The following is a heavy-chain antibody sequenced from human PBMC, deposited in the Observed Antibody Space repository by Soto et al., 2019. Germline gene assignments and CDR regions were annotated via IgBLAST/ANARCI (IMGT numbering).Heavy chain of an antibody. Sequence: GGSLRLSCAASGSSISSHWMSWVRQAPGKGLEWVANINQDGTKIHYVDSVKGRFTISRDNAKNSLHPQLSSLRADDTAVYFCARGEEWLLLSLQGVFDQWGQGTLVTVSS. CDR2: INQDGTKI. V-gene: IGHV3-7*03. CDR3: ARGEEWLLLSLQGVFDQ. CDR1: GSSISSHW. D-gene: IGHD3-3*01. J-gene: IGHJ4*02.